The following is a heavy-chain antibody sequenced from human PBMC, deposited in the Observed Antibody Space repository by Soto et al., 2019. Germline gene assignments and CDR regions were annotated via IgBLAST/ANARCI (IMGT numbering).Heavy chain of an antibody. CDR1: GFTFSRYA. Sequence: QAQLVESEGGAVQPGRSLRLSCAASGFTFSRYAMHWVRQAPGKGLEWVAVIWNDGSDKYYADSVKGRFTISRDNSENTLYLQMDSLRTEDTAVYYCASKVAEGYWGQGTLVTVSS. V-gene: IGHV3-33*08. D-gene: IGHD5-12*01. J-gene: IGHJ4*02. CDR2: IWNDGSDK. CDR3: ASKVAEGY.